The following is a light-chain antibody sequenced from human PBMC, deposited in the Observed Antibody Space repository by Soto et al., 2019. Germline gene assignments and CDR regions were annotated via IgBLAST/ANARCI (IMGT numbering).Light chain of an antibody. CDR1: QGISHW. V-gene: IGKV1-12*01. J-gene: IGKJ5*01. Sequence: DIQMTQSPSSVSASVGDRVTITCRASQGISHWLAWYQLKPGKAPKLLIYAASTLHSGVPSRFSGSGSGTDFPRTISNLQPEDFATDYCQHTSTFPPVTFGQGTRLDIK. CDR2: AAS. CDR3: QHTSTFPPVT.